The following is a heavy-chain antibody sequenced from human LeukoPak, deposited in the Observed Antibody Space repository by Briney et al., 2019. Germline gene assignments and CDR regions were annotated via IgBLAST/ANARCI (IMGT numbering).Heavy chain of an antibody. J-gene: IGHJ3*02. V-gene: IGHV4-39*01. CDR1: GGSISSSSYY. CDR2: IYYSGST. D-gene: IGHD2-2*02. Sequence: PSETLSLTCTVSGGSISSSSYYWGWIRQPPGKGLEWIGSIYYSGSTYYSPSLKSRVTISVDTSKNQFSLKLSSVTAADTAVYYCARLDCSSTSCYIGDAFDIWGQGTMVTVSS. CDR3: ARLDCSSTSCYIGDAFDI.